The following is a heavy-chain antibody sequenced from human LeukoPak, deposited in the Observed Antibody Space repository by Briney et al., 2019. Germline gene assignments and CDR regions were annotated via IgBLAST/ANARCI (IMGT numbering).Heavy chain of an antibody. J-gene: IGHJ4*02. Sequence: GASVKVSCKASGYTFTGYYMHWVRQAPGQGLEWMGWISAYNGNTNYARKLQGRVTMTTDTSTSTAYMELRSLRSDDTAVYYCARRRGISGYNNDYWGQGTLVTVSS. CDR2: ISAYNGNT. CDR3: ARRRGISGYNNDY. V-gene: IGHV1-18*04. CDR1: GYTFTGYY. D-gene: IGHD5-12*01.